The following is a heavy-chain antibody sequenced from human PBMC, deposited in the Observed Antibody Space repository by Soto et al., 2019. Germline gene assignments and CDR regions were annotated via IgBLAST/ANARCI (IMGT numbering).Heavy chain of an antibody. CDR3: VGALTYEVPYYYYGMDV. D-gene: IGHD3-16*01. CDR2: IKQGGNEK. V-gene: IGHV3-7*01. CDR1: GFMFSTYL. J-gene: IGHJ6*02. Sequence: GGSLRLSCEASGFMFSTYLMSWVRQAPGKGLEWVANIKQGGNEKFYVDSVKGRFTIPRDNAKKSLFLQMNSLGPEDTAVYYCVGALTYEVPYYYYGMDVWGQGTTVTVSS.